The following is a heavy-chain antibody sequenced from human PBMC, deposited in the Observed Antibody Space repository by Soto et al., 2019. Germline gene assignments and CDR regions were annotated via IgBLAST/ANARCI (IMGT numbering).Heavy chain of an antibody. J-gene: IGHJ5*02. CDR2: IWYDGSNK. CDR3: ARRDRTSSSWTTNWFDP. Sequence: QVQLVESGGGVVQPGRSLRLSCAASGFTFSSYGMHWVRQAPGKGLEWVAVIWYDGSNKYYADSVKGRFTISRDNSKNTLYLQMNSLRAEDTAVYYCARRDRTSSSWTTNWFDPWGQGTLVTVSS. D-gene: IGHD6-13*01. V-gene: IGHV3-33*01. CDR1: GFTFSSYG.